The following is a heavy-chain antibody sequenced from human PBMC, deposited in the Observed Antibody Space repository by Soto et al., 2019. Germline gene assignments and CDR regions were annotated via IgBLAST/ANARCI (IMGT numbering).Heavy chain of an antibody. D-gene: IGHD2-21*02. J-gene: IGHJ4*02. CDR1: GGSINSRSYY. CDR2: IYYSGST. V-gene: IGHV4-39*01. CDR3: ARQRTSVVTQAYFDD. Sequence: SETLSRTCTVSGGSINSRSYYWGWIRQSPGKGLEWIGSIYYSGSTYYNPSLKSRVAMSVDTSKNQFSLKLRSVSAADTAVYYCARQRTSVVTQAYFDDWGQGSLVTVSS.